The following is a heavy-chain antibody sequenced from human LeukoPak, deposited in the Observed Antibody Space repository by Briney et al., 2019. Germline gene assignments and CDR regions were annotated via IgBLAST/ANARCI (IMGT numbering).Heavy chain of an antibody. CDR2: ISSSSSYI. V-gene: IGHV3-21*01. Sequence: GGSLRLSCAASGFTFSSYSMNWVRQAPGKGLEWVSSISSSSSYIYYADSVEGRFTISRDNAKNSLYLQMNSLRAEDTAVYYCAGGEAVSSSWFPHRNYWGQGTLVTVSS. CDR3: AGGEAVSSSWFPHRNY. D-gene: IGHD6-13*01. CDR1: GFTFSSYS. J-gene: IGHJ4*02.